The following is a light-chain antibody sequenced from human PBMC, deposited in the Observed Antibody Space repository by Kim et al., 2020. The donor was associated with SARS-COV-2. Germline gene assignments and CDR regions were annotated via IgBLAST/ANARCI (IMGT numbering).Light chain of an antibody. CDR1: PSISNN. V-gene: IGKV3-15*01. CDR3: HQYNNWPRA. CDR2: GAS. Sequence: SGAPGERATLSCRASPSISNNLAWYQQKPGQAPRLLIYGASTRATGVPARFSGSGFGTEFSLTISSLQSEDFAVYYCHQYNNWPRAFGQGTKLEI. J-gene: IGKJ2*01.